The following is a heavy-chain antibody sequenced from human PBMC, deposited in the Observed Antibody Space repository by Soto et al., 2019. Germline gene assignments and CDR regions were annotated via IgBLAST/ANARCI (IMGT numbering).Heavy chain of an antibody. D-gene: IGHD3-10*01. J-gene: IGHJ6*02. Sequence: ASVKVSCKAFGYTFTIYYIHWVRQAPGQGLEWMGVINTSGGSTTYAQKFQDRVTMTRDTSTSTVYMELSSLRSEDTAVYYCARGGRHSDYYYYYGMDVWGHGTTVPVSS. CDR1: GYTFTIYY. V-gene: IGHV1-46*01. CDR2: INTSGGST. CDR3: ARGGRHSDYYYYYGMDV.